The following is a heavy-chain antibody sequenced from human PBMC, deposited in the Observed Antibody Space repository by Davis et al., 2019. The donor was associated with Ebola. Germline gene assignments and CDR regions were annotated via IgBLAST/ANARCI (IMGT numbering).Heavy chain of an antibody. J-gene: IGHJ3*01. D-gene: IGHD1-26*01. V-gene: IGHV3-23*01. Sequence: GGFLRPSGQRLGYPSATNWIGWVRRAPRKGLDWVSSLCLTADPYYAESVKGRFTISRDNSKNTLHLQVNSLRVEETAIYYCAKDTSDVWFDVWGQGKMVSVSS. CDR2: LCLTADP. CDR3: AKDTSDVWFDV. CDR1: GYPSATN.